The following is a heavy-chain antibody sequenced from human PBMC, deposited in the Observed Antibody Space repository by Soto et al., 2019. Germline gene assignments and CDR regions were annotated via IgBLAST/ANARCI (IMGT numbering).Heavy chain of an antibody. CDR2: IIPILGIA. CDR1: GGTFSSYT. D-gene: IGHD6-13*01. V-gene: IGHV1-69*02. CDR3: AKNPGAGYSSSWYRTNWFDP. Sequence: QVQLVQSGAEARKTGSSVKVSCKASGGTFSSYTISWVRQAPGQGLAWMGRIIPILGIANYAQKFQGRVTITADKSTSTAYMELSSLRSEDTAVYYCAKNPGAGYSSSWYRTNWFDPWGQGTLVTVSS. J-gene: IGHJ5*02.